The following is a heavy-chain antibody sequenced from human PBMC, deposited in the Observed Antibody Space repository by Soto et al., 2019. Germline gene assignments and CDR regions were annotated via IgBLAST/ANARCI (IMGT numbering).Heavy chain of an antibody. J-gene: IGHJ3*01. CDR3: TTEPDYDILTGFQY. CDR2: IIPIFRTT. CDR1: GGTFSSYT. Sequence: SVKVACKASGGTFSSYTISWVRQAPGQGLEWMGGIIPIFRTTNYAPKFQGRVTITADESTSTAYMELSSLRSEDTAVYYCTTEPDYDILTGFQYWGQGTMVTVSS. D-gene: IGHD3-9*01. V-gene: IGHV1-69*13.